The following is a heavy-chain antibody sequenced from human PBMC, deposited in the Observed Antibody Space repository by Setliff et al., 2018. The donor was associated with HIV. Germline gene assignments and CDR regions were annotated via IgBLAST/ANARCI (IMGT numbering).Heavy chain of an antibody. V-gene: IGHV1-69*13. Sequence: GASVKVSCKASGGTFSSYAINWVRQAPGQGLEWMGGIIPIFGTTNFAQKFQGRVTITADESTSTAYMELSSLRSEDTAVYYCAEGAVTFGGVLNYWGQGAQVTVSS. CDR3: AEGAVTFGGVLNY. CDR1: GGTFSSYA. J-gene: IGHJ4*02. D-gene: IGHD3-16*01. CDR2: IIPIFGTT.